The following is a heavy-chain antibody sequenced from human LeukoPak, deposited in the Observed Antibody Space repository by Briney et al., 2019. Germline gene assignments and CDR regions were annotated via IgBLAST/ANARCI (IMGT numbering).Heavy chain of an antibody. Sequence: GASVKVSCKASGGTFSSCAISWVRQAPGQGLEWMGGIIPIFGTANYAQKFQGRVTITADESTSTAYMELSSLRSEDTAVYYCAREAVTMVRGVHPYYYYMDVWGKGTTVTVSS. D-gene: IGHD3-10*01. CDR1: GGTFSSCA. V-gene: IGHV1-69*13. CDR2: IIPIFGTA. CDR3: AREAVTMVRGVHPYYYYMDV. J-gene: IGHJ6*03.